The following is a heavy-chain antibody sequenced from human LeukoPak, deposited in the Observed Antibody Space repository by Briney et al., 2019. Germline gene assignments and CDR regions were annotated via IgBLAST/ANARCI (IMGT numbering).Heavy chain of an antibody. CDR1: GGSISSYY. CDR3: ARDAAPGPY. J-gene: IGHJ4*02. Sequence: PSETLSLTCTVSGGSISSYYWSWIRQPPGKGLEWIGYIYYSGSTKYNPSLKSRVTISVDTSRNQFSLKLNSVTAADTAVYYCARDAAPGPYWGQGTLVTVSS. CDR2: IYYSGST. D-gene: IGHD6-13*01. V-gene: IGHV4-59*01.